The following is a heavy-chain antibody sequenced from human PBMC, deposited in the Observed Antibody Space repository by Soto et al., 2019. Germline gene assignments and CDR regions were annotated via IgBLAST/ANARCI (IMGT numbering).Heavy chain of an antibody. CDR1: GFTFSSYA. CDR3: ANPHYPYSSSPNMDV. J-gene: IGHJ6*03. CDR2: ISGSGGST. D-gene: IGHD6-6*01. V-gene: IGHV3-23*01. Sequence: GGSLRLSCAASGFTFSSYAMSWVRQAPGKGLEWVSAISGSGGSTYYADSVKGRFTISRDNSKNTLYLQMNSLRAEDTAVYYCANPHYPYSSSPNMDVWGKGTTVTVSS.